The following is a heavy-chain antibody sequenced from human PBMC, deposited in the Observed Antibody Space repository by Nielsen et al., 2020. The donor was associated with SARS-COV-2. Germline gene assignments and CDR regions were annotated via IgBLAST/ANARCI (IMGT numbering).Heavy chain of an antibody. Sequence: GESLKISCAASGFTFSSYAMSWVRQAPGKGLEWVSAISGSGGSTYYADSVKGRFTISRDNSKNTLYLQMNSLRAEDTAVYYCAKGLGYCSGGSCYYYGMDVWGQGTTVTVSS. J-gene: IGHJ6*02. V-gene: IGHV3-23*01. CDR2: ISGSGGST. CDR1: GFTFSSYA. D-gene: IGHD2-15*01. CDR3: AKGLGYCSGGSCYYYGMDV.